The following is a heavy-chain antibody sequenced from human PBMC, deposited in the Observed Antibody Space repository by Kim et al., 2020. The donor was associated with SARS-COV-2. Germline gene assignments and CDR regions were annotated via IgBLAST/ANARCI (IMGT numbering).Heavy chain of an antibody. J-gene: IGHJ5*02. V-gene: IGHV4-39*07. Sequence: SETLSLTCTVSGGSISSSSYYWGWIRQPPGKGLEWIGSIYYSGSTYYNPSLKSRVTISVDTSKNQFSLKLSSVTAADTAVYYCARDIPASITIFGVVIAGWFDPWGQGTLVTVSS. D-gene: IGHD3-3*01. CDR3: ARDIPASITIFGVVIAGWFDP. CDR1: GGSISSSSYY. CDR2: IYYSGST.